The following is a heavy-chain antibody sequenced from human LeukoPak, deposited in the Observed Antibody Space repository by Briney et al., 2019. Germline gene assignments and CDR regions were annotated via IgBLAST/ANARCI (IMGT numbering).Heavy chain of an antibody. CDR3: ARGEVLRFLEWFPDY. CDR2: ISSSSSYI. D-gene: IGHD3-3*01. J-gene: IGHJ4*02. Sequence: GGSLRLSCAASGFTFSSYSMNWIRQAPGKGLEWVSSISSSSSYIYYADSVKGRFTISRDNAKNSLYLQMNSLRAEDTAVYYCARGEVLRFLEWFPDYWGQGTLVTVSS. CDR1: GFTFSSYS. V-gene: IGHV3-21*01.